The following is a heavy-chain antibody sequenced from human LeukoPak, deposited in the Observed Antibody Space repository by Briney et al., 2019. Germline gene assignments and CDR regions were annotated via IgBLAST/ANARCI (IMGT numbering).Heavy chain of an antibody. J-gene: IGHJ4*02. CDR3: ARERGYSSSWYTF. CDR1: GFTFSDYS. Sequence: PTGGSLRLSCAASGFTFSDYSMNWVRQAPGKGLEWVSYISSSSKTVYYADSVKGRFTISRDNARNSLYLQMNNLRAEDTAVYYCARERGYSSSWYTFWGQGTLVTVSS. CDR2: ISSSSKTV. D-gene: IGHD6-13*01. V-gene: IGHV3-48*01.